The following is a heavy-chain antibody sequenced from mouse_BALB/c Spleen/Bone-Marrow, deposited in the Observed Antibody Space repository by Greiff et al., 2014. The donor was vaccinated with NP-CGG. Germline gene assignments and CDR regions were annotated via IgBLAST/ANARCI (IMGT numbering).Heavy chain of an antibody. J-gene: IGHJ2*02. V-gene: IGHV1-69*02. CDR3: ARNWVYFDY. D-gene: IGHD4-1*01. CDR1: GYTFTSYW. CDR2: INPSDSET. Sequence: QVQLQQSGAELVKPGAPVKLSCKASGYTFTSYWMNWVKQRHGRGLEWIGGINPSDSETHYNQKFKDKATLTVDKSSSTAYIQLSSLTSEDSAVYYCARNWVYFDYWGQGTSLTVSS.